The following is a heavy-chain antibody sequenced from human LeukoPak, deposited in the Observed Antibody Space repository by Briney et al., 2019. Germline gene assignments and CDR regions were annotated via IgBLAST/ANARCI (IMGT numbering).Heavy chain of an antibody. V-gene: IGHV3-15*01. J-gene: IGHJ4*02. CDR3: ARVTSGGLLYYFDY. CDR1: GFTFSNAW. Sequence: GGSLRLSCAASGFTFSNAWMAWVRQAPGKGLEWVGRIKSKTDGGTTDYAAPVKGRFTISRDNAKNSLYLQMNSLRAEDTAVYYCARVTSGGLLYYFDYWGQGTLVTVSS. D-gene: IGHD6-6*01. CDR2: IKSKTDGGTT.